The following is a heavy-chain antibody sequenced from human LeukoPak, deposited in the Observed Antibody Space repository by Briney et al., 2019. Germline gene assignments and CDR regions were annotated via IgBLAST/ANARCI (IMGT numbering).Heavy chain of an antibody. CDR3: GGRVLRYFDWLQGGAFDI. V-gene: IGHV4-34*01. CDR1: GGSFSGYY. D-gene: IGHD3-9*01. Sequence: SETLSLTCAVYGGSFSGYYWSWIRQPPGKGLEWIGEINHSGSTNYNPSLKSRVTISVDTSKNQFSLKLSSVTAADTAVYYCGGRVLRYFDWLQGGAFDIWGQGTMVTVSS. J-gene: IGHJ3*02. CDR2: INHSGST.